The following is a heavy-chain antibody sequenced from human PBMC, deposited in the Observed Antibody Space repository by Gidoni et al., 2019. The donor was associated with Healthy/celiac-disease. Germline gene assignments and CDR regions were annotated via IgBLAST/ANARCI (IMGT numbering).Heavy chain of an antibody. V-gene: IGHV3-66*02. CDR2: IYSGGST. J-gene: IGHJ4*02. CDR3: ARDSFSVSYYGGVDY. CDR1: AFLVSIQY. D-gene: IGHD1-26*01. Sequence: EVQLVESGGGLVKPGGSLRISCAAPAFLVSIQYMSWVRQAPVKGLEGVSVIYSGGSTYYADSVKGRFTISRDNSKNTLYLQMNSLRAEDTAVYYCARDSFSVSYYGGVDYWGQGILVTVSS.